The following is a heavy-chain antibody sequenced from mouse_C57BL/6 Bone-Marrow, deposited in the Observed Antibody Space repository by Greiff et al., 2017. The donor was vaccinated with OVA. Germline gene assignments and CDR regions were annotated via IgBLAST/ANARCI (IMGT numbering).Heavy chain of an antibody. CDR1: GFTFSDAW. J-gene: IGHJ2*01. D-gene: IGHD2-2*01. V-gene: IGHV6-6*01. CDR3: TRGLRRKYFDY. Sequence: EVKLQESGGGLVQPGGSMKLSCAASGFTFSDAWMDWVRQSPEKGLEWVAEIRNKANNHATYYAESVKGRFTISRDDSKSSVYLQMNSLRAEDTGIYYCTRGLRRKYFDYWGQGTTLTVSS. CDR2: IRNKANNHAT.